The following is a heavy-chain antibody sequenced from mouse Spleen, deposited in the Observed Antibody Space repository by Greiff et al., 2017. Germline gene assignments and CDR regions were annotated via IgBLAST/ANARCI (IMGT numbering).Heavy chain of an antibody. J-gene: IGHJ4*01. CDR3: ARSTMITTGAMDY. CDR1: GFSLTSYG. Sequence: QVQLQQSGPGLVAPSQSLSITCTVSGFSLTSYGLDWVRQSPGKGLEWLGVIWGGGSTNYNSALKSRLSISKDNSKSQVFLKMNSLQTDDTAMYYCARSTMITTGAMDYWGQGTSVTVSS. CDR2: IWGGGST. D-gene: IGHD2-4*01. V-gene: IGHV2-6*01.